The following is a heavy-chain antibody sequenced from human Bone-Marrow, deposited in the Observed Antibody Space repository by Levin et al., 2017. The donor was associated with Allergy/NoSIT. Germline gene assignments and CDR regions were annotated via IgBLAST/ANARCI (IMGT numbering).Heavy chain of an antibody. Sequence: SQTLSLTCTVSGGSISSYYWSWIRQPPGKGLEWIGYFYSSGSTNYNPSLKSRVTISADTSKNQFSLKLSSVTTADTAVYYCARDVGDFGDWYFDVWGRGTLVTVSS. J-gene: IGHJ2*01. CDR3: ARDVGDFGDWYFDV. D-gene: IGHD4-17*01. CDR2: FYSSGST. V-gene: IGHV4-59*01. CDR1: GGSISSYY.